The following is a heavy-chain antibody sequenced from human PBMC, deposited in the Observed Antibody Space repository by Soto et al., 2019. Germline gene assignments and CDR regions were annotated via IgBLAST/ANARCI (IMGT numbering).Heavy chain of an antibody. V-gene: IGHV1-2*02. D-gene: IGHD4-17*01. CDR2: INPNTGGT. CDR3: ARDYYGGDY. J-gene: IGHJ4*02. CDR1: GYTFSEYY. Sequence: QVQLLQSGTEVKKPGASVKVSCKASGYTFSEYYMNWVRQAPGQGLEWMGWINPNTGGTKYAQKFQGRVTLTRDTSINTAYMELSRLSSDDTAVYYCARDYYGGDYWGQGTLVTVSS.